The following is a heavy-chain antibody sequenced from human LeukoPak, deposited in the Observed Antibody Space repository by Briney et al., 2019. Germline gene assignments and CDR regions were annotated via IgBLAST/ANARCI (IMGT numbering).Heavy chain of an antibody. CDR2: ISYDGSNK. V-gene: IGHV3-30-3*01. CDR3: AKGNIVVVSAAPFDF. D-gene: IGHD2-2*01. CDR1: GFTFSSYA. J-gene: IGHJ4*02. Sequence: TGGSLRLSCAASGFTFSSYAMHWVRQAPGKGLEWVAVISYDGSNKYYADSVKGRFTISRDNSKNTLYLQMNSLRVEDTALYYCAKGNIVVVSAAPFDFWGQGTLVTVSS.